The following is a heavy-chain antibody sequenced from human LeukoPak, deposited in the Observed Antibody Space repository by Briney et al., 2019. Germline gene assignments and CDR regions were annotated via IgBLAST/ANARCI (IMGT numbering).Heavy chain of an antibody. CDR3: ARAGPSSSWHQFDY. Sequence: PGGSLRLSCVASGFIFSSYEMNWVRQAPGKGLKWISSISNTGNNIYYADSVKGRFTISRDNAKNSLYLQMNSLRAEDTAVYYCARAGPSSSWHQFDYWGQGTLVTVSS. D-gene: IGHD6-13*01. CDR1: GFIFSSYE. J-gene: IGHJ4*02. CDR2: ISNTGNNI. V-gene: IGHV3-48*03.